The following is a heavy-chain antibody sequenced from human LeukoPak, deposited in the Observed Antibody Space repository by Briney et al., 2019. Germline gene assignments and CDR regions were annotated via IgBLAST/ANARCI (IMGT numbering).Heavy chain of an antibody. J-gene: IGHJ4*02. CDR1: GFTFSSYS. CDR2: ISGSGGST. Sequence: GGSLRLSCAASGFTFSSYSMNWVRQAPGKGLEWVSAISGSGGSTYYADSVKGRFTISRDNSKNTLYLQMNSLRAEDTAVYYCAKRGYYYDSSGYYSDYWGQGTLVTVSS. V-gene: IGHV3-23*01. CDR3: AKRGYYYDSSGYYSDY. D-gene: IGHD3-22*01.